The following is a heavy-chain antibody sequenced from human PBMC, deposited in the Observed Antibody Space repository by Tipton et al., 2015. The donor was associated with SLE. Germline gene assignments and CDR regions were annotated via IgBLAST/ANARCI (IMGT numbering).Heavy chain of an antibody. CDR3: ARGPDYGDYAWYYYYGMDV. CDR2: IYTSGST. Sequence: TLSLTCTVSGGSISSGSYYWSWIRQPAGKGLEWIGRIYTSGSTNYNPSLKSRVTISVDTSKNQFSLKLSSVTAADTAVYYCARGPDYGDYAWYYYYGMDVWGQGTTVTVSS. V-gene: IGHV4-61*02. D-gene: IGHD4-17*01. J-gene: IGHJ6*02. CDR1: GGSISSGSYY.